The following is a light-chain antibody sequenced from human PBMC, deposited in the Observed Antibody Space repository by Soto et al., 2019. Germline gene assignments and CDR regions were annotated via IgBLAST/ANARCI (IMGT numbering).Light chain of an antibody. V-gene: IGKV1-5*01. CDR3: QQYNTYLTWT. CDR2: DAS. CDR1: QSVSMW. J-gene: IGKJ1*01. Sequence: TQMTQSPSTLSASVGDRVTITCLTSQSVSMWLAWYQQKSGKAPRLLIYDASNLESGVPSRFSGSGSRTEFTLTITNLQPEDAATYYCQQYNTYLTWTFGQGTKVDIK.